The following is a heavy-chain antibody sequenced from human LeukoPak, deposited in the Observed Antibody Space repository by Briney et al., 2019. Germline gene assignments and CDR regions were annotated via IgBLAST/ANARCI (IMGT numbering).Heavy chain of an antibody. CDR2: INHSGST. Sequence: KPSETLSLTCAVYGGSSSGYYWSWIRQPPGKGLEWIGEINHSGSTNYNPSLKSRVTISVDTSKTQFSLKLSSLTAADTAVYYCARHFMAVAGDAFNIWGQGTMVTVSS. CDR3: ARHFMAVAGDAFNI. V-gene: IGHV4-34*01. J-gene: IGHJ3*02. D-gene: IGHD6-19*01. CDR1: GGSSSGYY.